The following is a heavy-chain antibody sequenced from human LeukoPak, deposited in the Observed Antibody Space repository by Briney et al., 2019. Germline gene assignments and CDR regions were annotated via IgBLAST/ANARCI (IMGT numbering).Heavy chain of an antibody. D-gene: IGHD5-18*01. V-gene: IGHV1-24*01. J-gene: IGHJ3*02. CDR1: GYTLTELS. Sequence: ASVKVSCKVSGYTLTELSMHWVRQAPGKGLEWMGGFDPEDGETIYAQKFQGRVTMTEDTSTDTAYMELSGLRSEDTAVYYCATAGIQLWLRSGDAFDIWGQGTMVTVSS. CDR3: ATAGIQLWLRSGDAFDI. CDR2: FDPEDGET.